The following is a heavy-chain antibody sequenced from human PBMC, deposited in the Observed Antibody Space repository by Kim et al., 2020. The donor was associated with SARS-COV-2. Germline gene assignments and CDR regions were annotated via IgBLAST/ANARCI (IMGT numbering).Heavy chain of an antibody. D-gene: IGHD3-3*01. CDR2: ISYDGSNK. CDR1: GFTFSSYA. CDR3: ARDHYDFWSGYYTGIRGMAMAFDI. J-gene: IGHJ3*02. V-gene: IGHV3-30-3*01. Sequence: GGSLRLSCAASGFTFSSYAMHWVRQAPGKGLEWVAVISYDGSNKYYADSVKGRFTISRDNSKNTLYLQMNSLRAEDTAVYYCARDHYDFWSGYYTGIRGMAMAFDIWGQGTMVTVSS.